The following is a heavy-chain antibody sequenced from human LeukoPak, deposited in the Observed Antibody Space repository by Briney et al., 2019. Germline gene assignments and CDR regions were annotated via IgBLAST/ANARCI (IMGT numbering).Heavy chain of an antibody. Sequence: GRSLRLSCAASGFTFSSYAMHWVRQAPGKGLEWVAVISYDGSNKYYADSVKGRFTISRDNSKNTLYLQMNSLRAEDTAVYYCARSLDTANYWGQGTPVTVSS. CDR3: ARSLDTANY. J-gene: IGHJ4*02. CDR1: GFTFSSYA. D-gene: IGHD5-18*01. CDR2: ISYDGSNK. V-gene: IGHV3-30-3*01.